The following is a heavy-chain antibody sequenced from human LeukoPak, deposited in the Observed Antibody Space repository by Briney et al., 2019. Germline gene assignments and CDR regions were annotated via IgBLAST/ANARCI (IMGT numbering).Heavy chain of an antibody. D-gene: IGHD3-22*01. CDR3: ARARDDSSGYFDY. CDR2: ISYSGNT. CDR1: GGSISSSSYY. J-gene: IGHJ4*02. Sequence: SETLSLTCTVSGGSISSSSYYWDWIRQPPGKGLEWIGSISYSGNTLYNPSLTSRVTISADTSKNQFSLNLRSVTAADTAVYYCARARDDSSGYFDYWGQGTLVTVSS. V-gene: IGHV4-39*01.